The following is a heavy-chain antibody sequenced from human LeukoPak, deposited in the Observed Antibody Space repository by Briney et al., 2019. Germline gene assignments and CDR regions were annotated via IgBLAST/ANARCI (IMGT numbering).Heavy chain of an antibody. J-gene: IGHJ4*02. CDR2: IKQDRSEK. D-gene: IGHD3-9*01. V-gene: IGHV3-7*01. Sequence: GGSLRLSCAASGFTFNSYWMSWVRQAPGKGLEGVANIKQDRSEKYYVDSVKGRFTISRDNAKNSLYLQMNRLRGEDTAVYYCARDLNYDNLTGPEGYWGQGTLVTVSS. CDR3: ARDLNYDNLTGPEGY. CDR1: GFTFNSYW.